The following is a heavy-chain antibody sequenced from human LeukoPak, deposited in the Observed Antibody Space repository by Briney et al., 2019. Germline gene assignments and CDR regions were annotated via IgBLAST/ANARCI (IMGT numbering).Heavy chain of an antibody. CDR3: ARDSSKPRLSSSWVWGAFDI. CDR2: IYYSGST. V-gene: IGHV4-59*01. D-gene: IGHD6-13*01. Sequence: SSETLSLTCTVSGGSISSYYWSWIRQPPGKRLEWIGYIYYSGSTNYNPSLKSRVTISVDTSKNQFSLKLSSVTAADTAVYYCARDSSKPRLSSSWVWGAFDIWGQGTMVTVSS. CDR1: GGSISSYY. J-gene: IGHJ3*02.